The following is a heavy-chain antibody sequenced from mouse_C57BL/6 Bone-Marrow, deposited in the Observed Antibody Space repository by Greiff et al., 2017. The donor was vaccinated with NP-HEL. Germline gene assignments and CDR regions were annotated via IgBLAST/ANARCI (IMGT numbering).Heavy chain of an antibody. J-gene: IGHJ4*01. V-gene: IGHV1-74*01. CDR2: IHPSDSDT. Sequence: VQLQQPGAELVKPGASVKVSCKASGYTFTSYWMHWVKQRPGQGLEWIGRIHPSDSDTNYNQKFKGKATLTVDKSSSTDYMQLSSLTSEDSAVYYCAISAGSSGSMDYWGQGTSVTVSS. CDR3: AISAGSSGSMDY. D-gene: IGHD3-2*02. CDR1: GYTFTSYW.